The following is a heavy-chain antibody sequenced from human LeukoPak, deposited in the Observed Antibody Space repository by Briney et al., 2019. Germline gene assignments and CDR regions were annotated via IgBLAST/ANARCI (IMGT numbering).Heavy chain of an antibody. Sequence: PGGSLRLSCAASGFTFSSYAMHWVRQAPGKGLEWVAVISYDGSNKYYADSVKGRFTISRDNSKNTLYLQMNSLRAEDTAVYYCAKDRIAARPRATFDYWGQGTLVTVSS. V-gene: IGHV3-30-3*01. CDR3: AKDRIAARPRATFDY. CDR1: GFTFSSYA. D-gene: IGHD6-6*01. J-gene: IGHJ4*02. CDR2: ISYDGSNK.